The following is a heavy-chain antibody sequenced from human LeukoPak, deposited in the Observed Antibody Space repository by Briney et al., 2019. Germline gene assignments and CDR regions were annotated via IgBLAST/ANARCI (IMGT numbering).Heavy chain of an antibody. CDR2: IFHSGSS. D-gene: IGHD3-10*01. V-gene: IGHV4-30-2*01. J-gene: IGHJ5*02. CDR3: ARELWFVNAPGSWFDP. CDR1: GDSISSGDYS. Sequence: SETLSLTCAVSGDSISSGDYSWSWTRQPSGKGLEWIGYIFHSGSSYYNPSLKSRVTISVDRSKNQFSLRLTSVTAADTAVYYCARELWFVNAPGSWFDPWGQGTLVTVSS.